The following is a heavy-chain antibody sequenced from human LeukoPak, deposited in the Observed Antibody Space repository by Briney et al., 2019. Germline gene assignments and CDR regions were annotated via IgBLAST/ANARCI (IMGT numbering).Heavy chain of an antibody. D-gene: IGHD6-13*01. CDR3: ARVVSSSWDYYYYMDV. CDR1: GGSFSGYY. Sequence: SETLSLTCAVYGGSFSGYYWSWIRQPPGKGLEWIGEINHSGSTNYNPSLKSRVTISVDTSKNQFSLGLSSVTAADTAIYYCARVVSSSWDYYYYMDVWGKGTTVTISS. V-gene: IGHV4-34*01. CDR2: INHSGST. J-gene: IGHJ6*03.